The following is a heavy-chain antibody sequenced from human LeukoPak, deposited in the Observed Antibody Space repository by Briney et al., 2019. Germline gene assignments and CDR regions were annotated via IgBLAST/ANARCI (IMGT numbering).Heavy chain of an antibody. CDR3: AKDNLWFGELGILWEEIDY. V-gene: IGHV3-30*18. J-gene: IGHJ4*02. D-gene: IGHD3-10*01. CDR2: ISYDGSNK. CDR1: GFTFSSYG. Sequence: GGSLRLSCAASGFTFSSYGMHWVRQAPGKGLEWVAVISYDGSNKYYADSVKGRFTISRDISKNTLYLQMNSLRAEDTAVYYCAKDNLWFGELGILWEEIDYWGQGTLVTVSS.